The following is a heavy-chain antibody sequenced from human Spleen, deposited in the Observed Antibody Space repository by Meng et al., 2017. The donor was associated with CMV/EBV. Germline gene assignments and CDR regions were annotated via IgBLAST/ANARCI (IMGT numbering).Heavy chain of an antibody. J-gene: IGHJ4*02. V-gene: IGHV4-4*02. D-gene: IGHD3-10*01. CDR3: ARGFAMVRGVIV. Sequence: SQTLSLTCGVSGDSIHSTNWWSWVRQPPGKGLEWIGSIYHSGSTDYNPSLKSRVTISVDTSKKQFSLKLRSVTAADTAVYYCARGFAMVRGVIVWGQGTLVTVSS. CDR1: GDSIHSTNW. CDR2: IYHSGST.